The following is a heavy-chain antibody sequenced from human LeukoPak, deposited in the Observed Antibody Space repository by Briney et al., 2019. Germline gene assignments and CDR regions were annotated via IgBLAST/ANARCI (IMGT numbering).Heavy chain of an antibody. CDR1: GGSISSGDYY. V-gene: IGHV4-30-4*08. J-gene: IGHJ4*02. Sequence: SETLSLTCTVSGGSISSGDYYWSWIRQPPGKGLEWLGYIYYSGSTYYNPSLKSRVTISVDTSKNQFSLKLSSVTAADTAVYYCARSITALIRFDYYFDYWGQGTLVTASS. CDR2: IYYSGST. CDR3: ARSITALIRFDYYFDY. D-gene: IGHD3-3*01.